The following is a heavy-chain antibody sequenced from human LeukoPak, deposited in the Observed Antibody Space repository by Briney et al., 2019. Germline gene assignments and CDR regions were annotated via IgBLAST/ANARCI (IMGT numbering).Heavy chain of an antibody. Sequence: GGSLRLSCAASGFTLSSYSMNWVRQAPGKGLEWVASISSSSSYIYYADSVKGRFTISRDNAKNSLYLQMNSLKAEDTAVYYCAREPESAYYYYYYMGVWGKGTTVTVSS. V-gene: IGHV3-21*01. D-gene: IGHD2/OR15-2a*01. CDR1: GFTLSSYS. CDR3: AREPESAYYYYYYMGV. CDR2: ISSSSSYI. J-gene: IGHJ6*03.